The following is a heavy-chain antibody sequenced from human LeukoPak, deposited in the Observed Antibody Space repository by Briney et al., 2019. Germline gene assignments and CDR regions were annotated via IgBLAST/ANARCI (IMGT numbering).Heavy chain of an antibody. D-gene: IGHD3-10*01. CDR3: AIDLTSGFDY. CDR1: GGSISSSSYY. J-gene: IGHJ4*02. Sequence: MASETLSLTCTVSGGSISSSSYYWGWNRQPPGKGLEWIGSIYYSGSTYYNPSLKSRVTISVDTSKNQFSLKLSSVTAADTAVYYCAIDLTSGFDYWGQGTLVTVSS. V-gene: IGHV4-39*01. CDR2: IYYSGST.